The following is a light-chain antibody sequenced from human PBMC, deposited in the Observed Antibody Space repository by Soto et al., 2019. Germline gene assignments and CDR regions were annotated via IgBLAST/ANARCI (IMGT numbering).Light chain of an antibody. CDR2: GAS. J-gene: IGKJ1*01. V-gene: IGKV3-15*01. CDR1: QSVSSN. CDR3: QQYNNWWT. Sequence: EIEMTQSPVTLSVSPGERATLSCRASQSVSSNLAWYQQKPGQAPRLLIYGASTRATGIPARFSGSGSGTEFTLTIRSLQSEDFAVYYCQQYNNWWTFGQGTKV.